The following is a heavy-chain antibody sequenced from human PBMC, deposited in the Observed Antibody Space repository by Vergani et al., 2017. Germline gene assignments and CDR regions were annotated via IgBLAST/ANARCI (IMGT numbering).Heavy chain of an antibody. Sequence: EVQLVQSGAEVKKPGESLKISCKGSRYSFTSYWIGWVRQMPGKGLEWMGIIYPGDSDTRYSPSFQGQVTISADKSISTAYLQWSSLKASDTAMYYWAGVGYCSGGSCYSGFTELDYWGQGTLVTVSS. CDR2: IYPGDSDT. D-gene: IGHD2-15*01. V-gene: IGHV5-51*01. CDR3: AGVGYCSGGSCYSGFTELDY. J-gene: IGHJ4*02. CDR1: RYSFTSYW.